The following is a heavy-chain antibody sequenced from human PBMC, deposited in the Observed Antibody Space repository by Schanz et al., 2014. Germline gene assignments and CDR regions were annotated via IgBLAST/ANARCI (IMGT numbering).Heavy chain of an antibody. Sequence: QVQLVQSGAEVKKPGASVKVSCKASGGTFSSYAFRWVRQAPGQGLERTGKIIPILGLENYAQKLHGRGTIAAYNSTSTGCMDLSSLRSNDTAVYYCARDIQHHYDTSGPVGAFDSWGQGTVVTVSS. J-gene: IGHJ3*02. V-gene: IGHV1-69*09. D-gene: IGHD3-22*01. CDR3: ARDIQHHYDTSGPVGAFDS. CDR2: IIPILGLE. CDR1: GGTFSSYA.